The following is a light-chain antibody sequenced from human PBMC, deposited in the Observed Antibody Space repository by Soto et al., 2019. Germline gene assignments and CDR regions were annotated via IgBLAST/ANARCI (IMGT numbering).Light chain of an antibody. CDR1: QSVSSK. CDR2: GAS. J-gene: IGKJ4*01. Sequence: EIVMTQSPATLSVSPGERATLSCRASQSVSSKLGWYQQKPGQAPRLLIYGASTRATGIPARFSGSGSGTEFTLTISSLQSEDFAVYYCQQYNNWPLTFGGGTKLAIK. CDR3: QQYNNWPLT. V-gene: IGKV3-15*01.